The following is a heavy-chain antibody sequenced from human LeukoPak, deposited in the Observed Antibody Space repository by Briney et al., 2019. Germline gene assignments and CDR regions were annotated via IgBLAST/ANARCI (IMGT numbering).Heavy chain of an antibody. CDR3: AREPTSRDY. V-gene: IGHV3-21*01. J-gene: IGHJ4*02. Sequence: GGSLRLSCAASGFTFRTYSMDWVRQAPGKGLEWVSSISSSSSYIYYADSVKGRFTISRDNAKNSLYLQMNSLRVEDTAVYYCAREPTSRDYWGQGTLVTVSS. CDR2: ISSSSSYI. D-gene: IGHD3-16*01. CDR1: GFTFRTYS.